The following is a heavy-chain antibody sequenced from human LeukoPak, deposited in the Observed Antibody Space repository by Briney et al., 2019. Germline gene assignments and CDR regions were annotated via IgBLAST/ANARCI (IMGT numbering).Heavy chain of an antibody. CDR1: GLTFSSYA. Sequence: PGGSLRLSCAASGLTFSSYAMSWVRQAPGKGLEWVSTISGGGSSTYYADSVKGRFTISRDNSKNTLYLQMNSLRAEDTAIYYCAKAILPATILSFNDYWGQGTLVTVSS. V-gene: IGHV3-23*01. CDR3: AKAILPATILSFNDY. J-gene: IGHJ4*02. CDR2: ISGGGSST. D-gene: IGHD2-2*02.